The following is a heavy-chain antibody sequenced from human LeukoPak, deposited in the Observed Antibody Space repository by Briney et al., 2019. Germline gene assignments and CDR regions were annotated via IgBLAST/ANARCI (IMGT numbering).Heavy chain of an antibody. V-gene: IGHV4-59*01. Sequence: PSETLSLTCTVSGGSISSYYWSWIRQPPGKGLEWIGYMYYSGNTNYNPSLKSRVIISVDTSKNQFSLKLSSVTAADTAVYYCAAAVSGTSDFDYWGQGTLVTVSS. CDR1: GGSISSYY. CDR3: AAAVSGTSDFDY. CDR2: MYYSGNT. J-gene: IGHJ4*02. D-gene: IGHD6-19*01.